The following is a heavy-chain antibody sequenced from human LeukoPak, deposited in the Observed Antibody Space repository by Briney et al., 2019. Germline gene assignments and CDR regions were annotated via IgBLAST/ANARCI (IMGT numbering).Heavy chain of an antibody. V-gene: IGHV3-21*04. CDR3: ARDGHGDYAFDY. D-gene: IGHD4-17*01. Sequence: GGSLRLSCAASGFTFSTYTMNWVRQAPGKGLEWVSSISRTSSYIYYTESLKGRLTISRDNAKNSLYLQIDSLRAEDTGMYYCARDGHGDYAFDYWGQGTLVTVSS. CDR1: GFTFSTYT. J-gene: IGHJ4*02. CDR2: ISRTSSYI.